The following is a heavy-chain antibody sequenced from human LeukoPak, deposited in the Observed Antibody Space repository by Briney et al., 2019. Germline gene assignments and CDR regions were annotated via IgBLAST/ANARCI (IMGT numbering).Heavy chain of an antibody. J-gene: IGHJ4*02. V-gene: IGHV3-7*05. CDR1: GFTFSTYW. Sequence: GGSLRLSCAASGFTFSTYWMTWVRQAPGKGLEWVANIKKDGSEKYYVDSVRGRFTISRDNAKNSLYLQMNSLRAEDTAVYYCAREMGWNYGDYWGQGTLVTVSS. D-gene: IGHD1-7*01. CDR2: IKKDGSEK. CDR3: AREMGWNYGDY.